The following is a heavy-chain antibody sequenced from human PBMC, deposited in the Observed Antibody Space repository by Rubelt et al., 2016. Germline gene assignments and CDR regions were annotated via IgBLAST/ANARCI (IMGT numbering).Heavy chain of an antibody. D-gene: IGHD2-2*02. CDR3: ARGGYGSSTSCYSWFDP. V-gene: IGHV4-39*07. CDR1: GGSISSYY. J-gene: IGHJ5*02. CDR2: IYHSGST. Sequence: QLQLQESGPGLVKPSETLSLTCTVSGGSISSYYWGWIRQPPGKGLEWIGSIYHSGSTYYNPSLKSRVTISVDTSKNQFSLKLGSVTAAATAVYYCARGGYGSSTSCYSWFDPWGQGTLVTVSS.